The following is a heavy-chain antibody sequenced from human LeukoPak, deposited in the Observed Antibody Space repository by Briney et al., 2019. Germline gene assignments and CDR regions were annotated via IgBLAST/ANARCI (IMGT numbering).Heavy chain of an antibody. CDR2: ISYDGSNK. CDR3: ARDLTLYSSGWHDY. CDR1: GFTFSSYA. D-gene: IGHD6-19*01. J-gene: IGHJ4*02. Sequence: QPGRSLRLSCAASGFTFSSYAMHWVRQAPGKGLEWVAVISYDGSNKYYADSVKGRFTISRDNSKNTLYLQMNSLRAEDTAVYYCARDLTLYSSGWHDYWGQGTLVTVSS. V-gene: IGHV3-30*04.